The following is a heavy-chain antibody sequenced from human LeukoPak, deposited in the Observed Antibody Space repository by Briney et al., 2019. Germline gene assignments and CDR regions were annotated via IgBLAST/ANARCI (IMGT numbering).Heavy chain of an antibody. Sequence: GASVKVSCKASGYTFTSYGISWVRQAPGQGLEWMGWISAYNGNTNYAQRLQGGVTMTTDTSTSTAYMELRSLRSDDTAVYYCARYFGGGRATNGFDYWGQGTLVTVSS. CDR3: ARYFGGGRATNGFDY. V-gene: IGHV1-18*01. J-gene: IGHJ4*02. CDR1: GYTFTSYG. CDR2: ISAYNGNT. D-gene: IGHD2-8*01.